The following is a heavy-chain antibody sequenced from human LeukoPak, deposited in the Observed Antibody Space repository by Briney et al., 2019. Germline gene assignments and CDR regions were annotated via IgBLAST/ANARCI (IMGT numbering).Heavy chain of an antibody. CDR2: IYYSGST. D-gene: IGHD1-26*01. CDR3: AREYSGSYPGYYYYGMDV. Sequence: SKTLSLTCTVSGGSISSYYWSWIRQPPGKGLEWIGYIYYSGSTNYNPSLKSRVTISVDTSKNQFSLKLSSVTAADTAVYYCAREYSGSYPGYYYYGMDVWGQGTTVTVSS. J-gene: IGHJ6*02. V-gene: IGHV4-59*01. CDR1: GGSISSYY.